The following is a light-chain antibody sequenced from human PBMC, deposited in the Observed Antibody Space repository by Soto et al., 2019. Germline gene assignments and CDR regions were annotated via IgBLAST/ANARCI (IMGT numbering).Light chain of an antibody. CDR1: QSITDW. CDR3: QYWDNYSWT. J-gene: IGKJ1*01. Sequence: DIQMTQSPSTLSASVGDRVTITCRASQSITDWLAWYQQKPGKAPKFLIYKASNLEGGVPSRFSGSGSGTAFTLTISSVQHDDFATYYCQYWDNYSWTFGQGTKVEIK. CDR2: KAS. V-gene: IGKV1-5*03.